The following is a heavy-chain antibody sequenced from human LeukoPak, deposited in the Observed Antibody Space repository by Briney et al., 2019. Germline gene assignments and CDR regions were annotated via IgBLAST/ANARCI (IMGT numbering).Heavy chain of an antibody. Sequence: SETLSLTCAVYGGSFSGYYWSWIRQPPGKGLEWIGEINHSGSTNYNPSLKSRVTISVDTSKNQFSLNLSSVTAADTAVYYCARVHDYGGNSVKGDAFDIWGQGTMVTVSS. D-gene: IGHD4-23*01. CDR1: GGSFSGYY. V-gene: IGHV4-34*01. CDR3: ARVHDYGGNSVKGDAFDI. J-gene: IGHJ3*02. CDR2: INHSGST.